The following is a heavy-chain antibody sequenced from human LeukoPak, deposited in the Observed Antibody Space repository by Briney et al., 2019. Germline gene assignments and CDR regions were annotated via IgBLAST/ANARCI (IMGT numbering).Heavy chain of an antibody. CDR2: INHSGST. Sequence: SETLSLTCAVYGGSFSGYYWSWIRQPPGKGLEWIGEINHSGSTNYNPSLKSRVTISVDTSKNQFSLKLSSVTAADTAVYYCARGNSGYYGSGSICDYWGQGTLVTGSS. CDR1: GGSFSGYY. CDR3: ARGNSGYYGSGSICDY. V-gene: IGHV4-34*01. J-gene: IGHJ4*02. D-gene: IGHD3-10*01.